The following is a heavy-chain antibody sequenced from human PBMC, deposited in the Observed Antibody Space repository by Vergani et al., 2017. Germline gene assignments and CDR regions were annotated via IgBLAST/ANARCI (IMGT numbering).Heavy chain of an antibody. CDR2: IHPADSDT. CDR3: ARLYGRDSSGSKYFDY. J-gene: IGHJ4*02. Sequence: EVQLVQSGAEVKKPGESLKISCQISGYSFTNYWIGWVRQMPGKGLEWMGIIHPADSDTRYSPSFQGQVTISVDKSISTAYRQRSSLRAWDSAMYYCARLYGRDSSGSKYFDYWGQGTLVTVSS. V-gene: IGHV5-51*01. CDR1: GYSFTNYW. D-gene: IGHD3-22*01.